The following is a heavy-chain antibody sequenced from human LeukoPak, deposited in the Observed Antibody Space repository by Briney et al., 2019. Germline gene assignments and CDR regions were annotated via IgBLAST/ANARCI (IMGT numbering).Heavy chain of an antibody. CDR1: GFTFSSYG. V-gene: IGHV3-30*18. J-gene: IGHJ4*02. D-gene: IGHD3-16*01. CDR2: ISYDGSNK. CDR3: AKDVDPFGWGSHVEGFDY. Sequence: GRSLRLSCAASGFTFSSYGMHWVRQAPGKGLEWVAVISYDGSNKYYADSVKGRFTISRDNSKNTLYLQMNSLRAEDTAVYYCAKDVDPFGWGSHVEGFDYWGQGTLVTVSS.